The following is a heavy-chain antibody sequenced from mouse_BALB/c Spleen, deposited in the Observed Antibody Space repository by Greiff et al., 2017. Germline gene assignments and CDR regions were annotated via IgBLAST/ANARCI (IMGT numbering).Heavy chain of an antibody. CDR2: ISNGGGST. D-gene: IGHD3-3*01. J-gene: IGHJ3*01. Sequence: EVKVVESGGGLVQPGGSLKLSCAASGFTFSSYTMSWVRQTPEKRLEWVAYISNGGGSTYYPDTVKGRFTISRDNAKNTLYLQMSSLKSEDTAMYYCAREGLLFAYWGQGTLVTVSA. CDR1: GFTFSSYT. V-gene: IGHV5-12-2*01. CDR3: AREGLLFAY.